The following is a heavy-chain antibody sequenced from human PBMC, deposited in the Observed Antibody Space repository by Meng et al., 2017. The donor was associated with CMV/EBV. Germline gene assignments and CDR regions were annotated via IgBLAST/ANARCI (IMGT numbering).Heavy chain of an antibody. CDR3: ARDPGRITIFGVVKFYYYYYGMDV. CDR2: INPNSGGT. J-gene: IGHJ6*02. CDR1: GYTFTGYY. Sequence: ASVKVSCKASGYTFTGYYMHWVRQAPGQGLEWMGWINPNSGGTNYAQKFQGRVTMTRDTSISTAYMELRSLRSDDTAVYYCARDPGRITIFGVVKFYYYYYGMDVWGQGTTVTVSS. D-gene: IGHD3-3*01. V-gene: IGHV1-2*02.